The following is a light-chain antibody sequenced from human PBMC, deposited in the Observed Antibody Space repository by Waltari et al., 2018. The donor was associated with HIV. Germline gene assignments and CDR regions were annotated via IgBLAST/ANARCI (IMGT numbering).Light chain of an antibody. V-gene: IGKV3-15*01. CDR2: GAS. Sequence: EIVMTQSPVTLSVSPGEGATLSCRASQSVNSNLAWYQQKPGQAPRLLIYGASTRAAGIPARFSGSGFGTDFTLTISSLQSEDFAVYYCQQDNNWPPWTFGQGTKVGVK. J-gene: IGKJ1*01. CDR1: QSVNSN. CDR3: QQDNNWPPWT.